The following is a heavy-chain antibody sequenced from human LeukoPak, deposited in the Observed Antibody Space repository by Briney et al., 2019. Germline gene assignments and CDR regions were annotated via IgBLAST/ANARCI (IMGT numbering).Heavy chain of an antibody. Sequence: GGSLRLSCAASGFTFSSYAMSWVRQAPGKGLEWVSSISSSSSYIYYADSVKGRFTISRDNAKNTLYLQMNSLRAEDTAVYYCARSGELRWLQSPDYWGQGTLVTVSS. D-gene: IGHD5-24*01. V-gene: IGHV3-21*01. J-gene: IGHJ4*02. CDR3: ARSGELRWLQSPDY. CDR1: GFTFSSYA. CDR2: ISSSSSYI.